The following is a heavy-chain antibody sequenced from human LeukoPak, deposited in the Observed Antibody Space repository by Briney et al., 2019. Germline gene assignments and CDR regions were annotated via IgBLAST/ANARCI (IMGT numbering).Heavy chain of an antibody. CDR3: ARAGYASGVFNWFDP. Sequence: GGSLRLSCAASGFSFNIYAMSWVRQAPGKGLEWVSVITGNGGNTYYVDSVKGRFTVSRDNSKNTLYLQMNSLRVGDTAVYYCARAGYASGVFNWFDPWGQGTLVTVSS. CDR1: GFSFNIYA. CDR2: ITGNGGNT. D-gene: IGHD3-10*01. J-gene: IGHJ5*02. V-gene: IGHV3-23*01.